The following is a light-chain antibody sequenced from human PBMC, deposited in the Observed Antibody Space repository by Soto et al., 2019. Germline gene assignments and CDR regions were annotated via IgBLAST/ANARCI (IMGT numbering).Light chain of an antibody. J-gene: IGLJ2*01. CDR3: SSYTSSSTV. V-gene: IGLV2-14*03. CDR2: DIF. CDR1: TSDVGHYNF. Sequence: QSVLTQPASVSGSPGQSITISCTISTSDVGHYNFVSWYQQHPGKAPKLIIYDIFHCPSEVSDRFSGSKSGDTASLTISGLQAEDEADYYCSSYTSSSTVFGGGTKVTVL.